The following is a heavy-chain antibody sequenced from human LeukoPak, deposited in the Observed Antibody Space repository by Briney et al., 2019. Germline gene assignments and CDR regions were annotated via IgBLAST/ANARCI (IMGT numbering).Heavy chain of an antibody. V-gene: IGHV3-66*01. CDR2: IYSGGST. J-gene: IGHJ4*02. CDR3: ASCLYYYDSSGYPSLDY. CDR1: GFTVSSNY. D-gene: IGHD3-22*01. Sequence: PGGSLRLSCAASGFTVSSNYMSWVRQAPGKGLEWVSVIYSGGSTYYADSVKGRFTISRDNSKNTLYLQMNSLRAEDTAVYYCASCLYYYDSSGYPSLDYWGQGTLVTVSS.